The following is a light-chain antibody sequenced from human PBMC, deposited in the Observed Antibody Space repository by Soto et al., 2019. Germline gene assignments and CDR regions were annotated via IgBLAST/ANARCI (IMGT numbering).Light chain of an antibody. J-gene: IGKJ4*01. CDR3: QQYGSSPLLT. CDR1: QSVSSSY. V-gene: IGKV3-20*01. Sequence: EIVLTQSPGTLSLSPGERATLSCRASQSVSSSYLAWYQQKPGQAPRLLIYGASSRATGIPDRFSGSGSGTDCTLTISRLEPEEFAVYYCQQYGSSPLLTFGGGTKVEIK. CDR2: GAS.